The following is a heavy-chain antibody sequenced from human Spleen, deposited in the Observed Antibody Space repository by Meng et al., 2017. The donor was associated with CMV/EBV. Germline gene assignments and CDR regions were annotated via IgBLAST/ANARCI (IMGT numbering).Heavy chain of an antibody. D-gene: IGHD6-6*01. CDR2: ISTSSTYI. Sequence: GGSLRLSCAASGFTFNGYNMNWVRQAPGKGLEWVASISTSSTYIFYTDSVKGRFTISRDNAKNSVFLQMNSLRVDDTGLYYCARWNTLAARIAFDLWGQGTLVTVSS. CDR1: GFTFNGYN. J-gene: IGHJ3*01. V-gene: IGHV3-21*01. CDR3: ARWNTLAARIAFDL.